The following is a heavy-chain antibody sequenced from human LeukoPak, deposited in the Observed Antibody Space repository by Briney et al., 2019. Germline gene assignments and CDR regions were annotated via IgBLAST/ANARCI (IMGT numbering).Heavy chain of an antibody. V-gene: IGHV1-2*02. CDR1: GYTFTGYY. CDR3: ARAPPGASLFGELFLPLDY. CDR2: INPNSGGT. J-gene: IGHJ4*02. D-gene: IGHD3-10*01. Sequence: ASVKVSCKASGYTFTGYYMHWVRQAPGQGLEWMGWINPNSGGTNYAQKFQGRVTMTRDTSISTAYMELSRLRSDDTAVYYCARAPPGASLFGELFLPLDYWGQGTLVTVSS.